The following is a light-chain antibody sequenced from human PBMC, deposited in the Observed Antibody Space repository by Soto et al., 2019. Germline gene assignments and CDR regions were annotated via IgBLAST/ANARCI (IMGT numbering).Light chain of an antibody. J-gene: IGLJ3*02. Sequence: QSVLTQPPSASGTPGQRGTISCSGSSSNLGSNTVNWYQQLPGTAPQLLIYSNNQRPSGVPDRFSGSKSGTSASLAISRLQYEDEADYYCAAWDDRLNGRVFGGGTKLPVL. CDR1: SSNLGSNT. CDR3: AAWDDRLNGRV. CDR2: SNN. V-gene: IGLV1-44*01.